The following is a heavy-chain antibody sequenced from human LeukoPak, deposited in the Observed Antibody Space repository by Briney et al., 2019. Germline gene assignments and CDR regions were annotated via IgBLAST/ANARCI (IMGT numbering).Heavy chain of an antibody. V-gene: IGHV3-21*01. CDR2: ISGGSSFT. D-gene: IGHD4-17*01. J-gene: IGHJ4*02. Sequence: GGSLRLSCAASGFSFSSFSMNWVRQAPGKGLEWVSYISGGSSFTYYVDSVKGRFTISRDNAKNSLYLQMNSLRAEDTAVYYCARDRPDYDLFDYWGQGTLVTVSS. CDR1: GFSFSSFS. CDR3: ARDRPDYDLFDY.